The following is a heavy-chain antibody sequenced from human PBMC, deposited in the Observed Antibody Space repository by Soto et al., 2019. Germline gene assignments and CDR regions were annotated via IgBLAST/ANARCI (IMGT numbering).Heavy chain of an antibody. CDR1: GYTFSVYH. V-gene: IGHV1-2*02. CDR3: AKELQRGMDV. D-gene: IGHD4-4*01. J-gene: IGHJ6*01. Sequence: QVHLVQSGAEVKQPGASVKVSCKASGYTFSVYHMHWVRQAPGQGLEWMGWVHPNSGGTNYAQSFEGRGTMTRDTSINTAYMELSRLTSDYTAVYYCAKELQRGMDVLRQRTTVTVSS. CDR2: VHPNSGGT.